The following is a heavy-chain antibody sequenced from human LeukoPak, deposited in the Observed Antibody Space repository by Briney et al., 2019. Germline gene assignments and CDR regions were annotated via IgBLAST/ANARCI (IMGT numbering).Heavy chain of an antibody. CDR1: GGSISSGSYY. CDR2: IYTSGST. Sequence: PSETLSLTCTVSGGSISSGSYYWSWIRQPAGKGLEWIGRIYTSGSTNYNPSLKSRVTISVDTSKNQFSLKLSSVTAADTAVYYCAREQGSSTSRWTKYYYYYYYMDVWGKGTTVTTSS. V-gene: IGHV4-61*02. J-gene: IGHJ6*03. D-gene: IGHD2-2*01. CDR3: AREQGSSTSRWTKYYYYYYYMDV.